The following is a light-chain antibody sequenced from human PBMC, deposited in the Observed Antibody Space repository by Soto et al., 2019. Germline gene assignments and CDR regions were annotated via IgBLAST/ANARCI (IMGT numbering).Light chain of an antibody. CDR3: SSYTSHWGV. Sequence: QSALTQPASVSGSVGQSISISCTGTSSDVGGYDFVSWYQHHPGKAPKLLIYEVRTRPSGVSDRFSGSKSGNTASLTISGLQAEDEADYYCSSYTSHWGVFGTGTKVTV. CDR2: EVR. V-gene: IGLV2-14*01. CDR1: SSDVGGYDF. J-gene: IGLJ1*01.